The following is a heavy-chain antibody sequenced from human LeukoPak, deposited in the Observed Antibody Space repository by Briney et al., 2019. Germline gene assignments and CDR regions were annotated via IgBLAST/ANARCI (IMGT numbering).Heavy chain of an antibody. CDR1: GGSISSSSYY. J-gene: IGHJ6*03. Sequence: SETLSLTCTVSGGSISSSSYYWGWIRQPPGKGLEWIGSIYYSGSTYYNPSLKSRVTTSVDTSKNQFSLKLSSVTAADTAVYYCARGAHYYDSSGYWAFYYYYYMDVWGKGTTVTVSS. CDR2: IYYSGST. CDR3: ARGAHYYDSSGYWAFYYYYYMDV. V-gene: IGHV4-39*07. D-gene: IGHD3-22*01.